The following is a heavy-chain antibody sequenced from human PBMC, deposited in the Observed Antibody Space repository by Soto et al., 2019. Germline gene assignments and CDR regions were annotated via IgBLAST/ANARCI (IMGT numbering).Heavy chain of an antibody. J-gene: IGHJ4*02. CDR2: IWYDGSNN. CDR3: AREILDTAMGNKVDY. V-gene: IGHV3-33*01. D-gene: IGHD5-18*01. Sequence: GGSLRLSCAASGFTFSSYGMHWVRQAPGKGLEWVAVIWYDGSNNYYADSVKGRFTISRDNSKNTLYLQMNSLRAEDTAVYYCAREILDTAMGNKVDYWGQGTLVTVSS. CDR1: GFTFSSYG.